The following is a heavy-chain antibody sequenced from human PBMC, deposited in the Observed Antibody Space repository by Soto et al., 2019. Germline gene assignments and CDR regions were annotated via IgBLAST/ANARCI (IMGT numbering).Heavy chain of an antibody. V-gene: IGHV1-2*04. CDR1: GYTFTGYY. Sequence: ASVKVSCKASGYTFTGYYMHWVRQVPGQGLEWMGWINPNSGGTNYAQKFQGWVTMTRDTSISTAYMELSRLRSDDTAVYYCARDFRGSNHDAFDIWGQGTMVTVSS. CDR3: ARDFRGSNHDAFDI. CDR2: INPNSGGT. J-gene: IGHJ3*02. D-gene: IGHD3-10*01.